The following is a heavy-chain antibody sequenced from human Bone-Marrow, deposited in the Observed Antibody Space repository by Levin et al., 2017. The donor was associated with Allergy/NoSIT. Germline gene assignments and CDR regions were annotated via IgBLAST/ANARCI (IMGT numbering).Heavy chain of an antibody. J-gene: IGHJ6*02. Sequence: GGSLRLSCAASGFTFSSYAMSWVRQAPGKGLEWVSAISGSGGSTYYADSVKGRFTISRDNSKNTLYLQMNSLRAEDTAVYYCAKLDGAPAYYYYYYGMDVWGQGTTVTVSS. CDR2: ISGSGGST. V-gene: IGHV3-23*01. CDR1: GFTFSSYA. D-gene: IGHD1-26*01. CDR3: AKLDGAPAYYYYYYGMDV.